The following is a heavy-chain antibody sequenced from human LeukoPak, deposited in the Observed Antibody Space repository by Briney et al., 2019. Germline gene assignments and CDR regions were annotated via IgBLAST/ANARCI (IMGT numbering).Heavy chain of an antibody. Sequence: GRSLRLSCAASGFTFSTYCMHCVRQAPGKGLEWLAVISYDGNTKYYADSVKDRFTISRDNSKNTLYLQMNSLRAEDTAVYYCATLEDHNSGYFDYWGQGTLVTVSS. CDR2: ISYDGNTK. J-gene: IGHJ4*02. CDR1: GFTFSTYC. CDR3: ATLEDHNSGYFDY. V-gene: IGHV3-30*03. D-gene: IGHD1-1*01.